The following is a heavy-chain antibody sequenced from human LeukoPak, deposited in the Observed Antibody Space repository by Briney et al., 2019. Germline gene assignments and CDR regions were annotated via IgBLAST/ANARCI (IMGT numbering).Heavy chain of an antibody. D-gene: IGHD6-13*01. CDR1: GFTFNSYG. CDR2: MRYDGSQK. CDR3: VKEGPEYSSSWPYYYYYMDV. J-gene: IGHJ6*03. V-gene: IGHV3-30*02. Sequence: GGSLRLFCAASGFTFNSYGMHWVRQAPGKGLEWVAFMRYDGSQKYNADSVKGRFTISRDNSKNMLYLQMNSLRPEDTAVYYRVKEGPEYSSSWPYYYYYMDVWGKGTTVTISS.